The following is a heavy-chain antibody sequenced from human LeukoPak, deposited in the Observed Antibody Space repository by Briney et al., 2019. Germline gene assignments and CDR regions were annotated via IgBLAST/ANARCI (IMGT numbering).Heavy chain of an antibody. CDR2: ISSSSSYI. Sequence: PGGSLRLSCAASGFTFSSYSMNWVRQAPGKGLECVSSISSSSSYIYYADSVKGRFTISRDNAKNSLYLQMNSLRAEDTAVYYCARAYSGYSGYDAGLGYYYYMDVWGKGTTVTVSS. D-gene: IGHD5-12*01. CDR1: GFTFSSYS. CDR3: ARAYSGYSGYDAGLGYYYYMDV. J-gene: IGHJ6*03. V-gene: IGHV3-21*01.